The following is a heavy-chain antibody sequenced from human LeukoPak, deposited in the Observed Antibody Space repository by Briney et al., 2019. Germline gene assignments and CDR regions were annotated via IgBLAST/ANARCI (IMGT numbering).Heavy chain of an antibody. Sequence: ASVKVSCKASGYTFTGYYMHWVRQAPGQGLEWMGWINPNSGGTNYAQKFQGRVTMTRDTSISTAYMELSRLRSDDTAVYYCARGGDIITIFGVVIFPRYYYYMDVWGKGTTVTVSS. D-gene: IGHD3-3*01. J-gene: IGHJ6*03. CDR1: GYTFTGYY. CDR2: INPNSGGT. V-gene: IGHV1-2*02. CDR3: ARGGDIITIFGVVIFPRYYYYMDV.